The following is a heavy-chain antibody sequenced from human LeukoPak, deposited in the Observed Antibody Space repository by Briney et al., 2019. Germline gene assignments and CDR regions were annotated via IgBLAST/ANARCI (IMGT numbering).Heavy chain of an antibody. CDR2: ISGSGGST. D-gene: IGHD3-22*01. Sequence: SWVRQSPGKGLEWVSAISGSGGSTYYADSVRGRFTISRDNSKNTLYLQMNSLRAEDTAVYYCARDHPLAYDSSGYYRPWYFDLWGRGTLVTVSS. V-gene: IGHV3-23*01. CDR3: ARDHPLAYDSSGYYRPWYFDL. J-gene: IGHJ2*01.